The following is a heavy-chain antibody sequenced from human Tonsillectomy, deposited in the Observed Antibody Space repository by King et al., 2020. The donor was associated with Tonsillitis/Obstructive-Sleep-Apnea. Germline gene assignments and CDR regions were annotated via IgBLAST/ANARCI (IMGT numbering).Heavy chain of an antibody. CDR1: GFTFSSYA. Sequence: GQLVQSGGGVVQPGRSLRLSCAASGFTFSSYAMHWVRQAPGKGLEWGAVISYDGSNKYYADSVKGRFTISRDNSKNTLYLQMNSLRAEDTAVYYCARGDYYDILTGYSPYYYYYMDVWGKGTTVTVSS. V-gene: IGHV3-30*01. D-gene: IGHD3-9*01. J-gene: IGHJ6*03. CDR3: ARGDYYDILTGYSPYYYYYMDV. CDR2: ISYDGSNK.